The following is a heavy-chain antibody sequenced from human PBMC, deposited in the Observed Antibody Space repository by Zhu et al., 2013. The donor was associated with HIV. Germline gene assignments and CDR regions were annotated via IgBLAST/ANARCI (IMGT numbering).Heavy chain of an antibody. Sequence: QLKLVQSGPEVKKPGSSVKVSCKASGGTFSSYAISWVRQAPGQGLEWMGGIIPIFGTANYAQKFQGRVTITADKSTSTAYMELSSLRSEDTAVYYCARVKEAAAAPGWFDPWGQGTLVTVSS. D-gene: IGHD6-13*01. CDR1: GGTFSSYA. CDR3: ARVKEAAAAPGWFDP. V-gene: IGHV1-69*06. CDR2: IIPIFGTA. J-gene: IGHJ5*02.